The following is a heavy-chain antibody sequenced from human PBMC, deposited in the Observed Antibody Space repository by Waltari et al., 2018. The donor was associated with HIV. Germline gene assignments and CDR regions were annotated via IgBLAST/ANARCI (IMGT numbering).Heavy chain of an antibody. CDR1: GGSISSTNYY. CDR3: ARATQYSSSWTTQRRRWFDP. Sequence: QLQLQESGPGLVKPSETLSLTCTVSGGSISSTNYYWGWIRQPPGKGLAWIGNIYYSGSTNYNRSLTGRVTISVDTAKNQFSLKLSAGTAADTAVYYWARATQYSSSWTTQRRRWFDPWGQGTRVTGSS. D-gene: IGHD6-13*01. J-gene: IGHJ5*02. CDR2: IYYSGST. V-gene: IGHV4-39*07.